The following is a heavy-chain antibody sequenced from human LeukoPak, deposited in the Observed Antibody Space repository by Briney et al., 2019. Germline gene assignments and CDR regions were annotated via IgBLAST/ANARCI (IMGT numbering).Heavy chain of an antibody. J-gene: IGHJ4*02. D-gene: IGHD4-11*01. CDR2: INYSGRT. CDR1: GFTFSSYG. V-gene: IGHV4-38-2*01. CDR3: ARAEINDYNRY. Sequence: GTLRLSCAASGFTFSSYGMTWVRQAPGKGLEWIGSINYSGRTYDNPSLKSRVTISIDTSKNQIFLKLRSTTAADTAHYYCARAEINDYNRYWGQGILVIVSS.